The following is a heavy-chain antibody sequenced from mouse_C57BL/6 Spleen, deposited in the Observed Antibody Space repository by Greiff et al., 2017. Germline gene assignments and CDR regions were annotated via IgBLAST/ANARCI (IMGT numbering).Heavy chain of an antibody. D-gene: IGHD1-1*01. CDR2: ISDGGSYT. J-gene: IGHJ1*03. CDR1: GFTFSSYA. Sequence: EVMLVESGGGLVKPGGSLKLSCAASGFTFSSYAMSWVRQTPEQRLEWVATISDGGSYTYYPDNVKGRFTISRDNAKNNLYLQMSHLKSEDTAMYYCAREATVVAGYFDDWGTGTTVTVSS. V-gene: IGHV5-4*01. CDR3: AREATVVAGYFDD.